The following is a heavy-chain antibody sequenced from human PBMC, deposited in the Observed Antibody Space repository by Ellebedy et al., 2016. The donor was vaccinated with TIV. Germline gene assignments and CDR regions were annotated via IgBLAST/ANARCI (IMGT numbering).Heavy chain of an antibody. CDR2: ISGSGGST. CDR3: ARSGASAGMY. CDR1: GFTLSDYS. J-gene: IGHJ4*02. Sequence: GESLKISCTASGFTLSDYSMNWVRQAPGKGLEWVSGISGSGGSTYYADSVKGRFIISRDNSKNSLYLQMNSLRVEDTAVYYCARSGASAGMYWGQGTQVTVSS. V-gene: IGHV3-23*01. D-gene: IGHD6-13*01.